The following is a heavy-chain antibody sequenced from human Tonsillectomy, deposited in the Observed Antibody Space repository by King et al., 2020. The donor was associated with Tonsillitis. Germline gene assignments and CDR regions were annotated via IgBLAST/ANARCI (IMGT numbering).Heavy chain of an antibody. CDR1: GYTFTNYG. V-gene: IGHV1-18*04. CDR3: ARDFSYYDSSNYYYKVSDY. Sequence: QLVQSGAEVKKPGAPVKVSCKASGYTFTNYGISWVRQAPGQGLEWMGWISAYNGNTNYAQKLQGRVTMTTDISTSTAYMELRSLRSDDTAVYYCARDFSYYDSSNYYYKVSDYWGQGTLVTVSS. CDR2: ISAYNGNT. D-gene: IGHD3-22*01. J-gene: IGHJ4*02.